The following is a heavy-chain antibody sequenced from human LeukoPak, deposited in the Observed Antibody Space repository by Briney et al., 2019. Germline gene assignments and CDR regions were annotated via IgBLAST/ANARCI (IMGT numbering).Heavy chain of an antibody. CDR3: AKDRKIAAAATVGDH. CDR1: GFTFSSYG. V-gene: IGHV3-30*18. Sequence: GGSLRLSCAASGFTFSSYGMHWVRQAPGKGLEWVAVISYDGYNKFYADSVKGRFTISRDNSKNTLYLQMNSLRTEDTAVYYCAKDRKIAAAATVGDHWGQGTLVTVSS. J-gene: IGHJ4*02. D-gene: IGHD6-13*01. CDR2: ISYDGYNK.